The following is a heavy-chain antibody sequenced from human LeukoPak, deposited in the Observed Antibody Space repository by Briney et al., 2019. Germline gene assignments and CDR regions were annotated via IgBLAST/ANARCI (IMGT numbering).Heavy chain of an antibody. Sequence: ASVKVSCKASGGTFSIYSISWVRQAPGQGLEWMGGIIPIFGTANYAQKFQGRVTITADKSASTAYMELSSLRSEDTAVYYCAVPSMKATVTTSYYYYYMDVWGKGTTVTVSS. CDR1: GGTFSIYS. J-gene: IGHJ6*03. V-gene: IGHV1-69*06. D-gene: IGHD4-17*01. CDR2: IIPIFGTA. CDR3: AVPSMKATVTTSYYYYYMDV.